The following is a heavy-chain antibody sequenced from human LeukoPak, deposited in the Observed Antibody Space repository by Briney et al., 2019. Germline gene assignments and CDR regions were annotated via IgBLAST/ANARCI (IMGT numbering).Heavy chain of an antibody. CDR1: GFTFSSYW. J-gene: IGHJ4*02. CDR2: IKQDGSGK. Sequence: GGSLRLSCAASGFTFSSYWMTWVRQAPGKGLEWVADIKQDGSGKYYVDSVKGRFTISRDNAKNSLYLQMNSLRAEDTAVYYCASARYSDHWGQGTLVTVSS. CDR3: ASARYSDH. D-gene: IGHD1-1*01. V-gene: IGHV3-7*01.